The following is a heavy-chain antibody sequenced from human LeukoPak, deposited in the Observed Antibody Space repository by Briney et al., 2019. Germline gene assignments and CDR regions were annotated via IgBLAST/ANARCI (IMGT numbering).Heavy chain of an antibody. CDR2: IYYSGSP. D-gene: IGHD2-2*01. CDR3: ARVGDIVVVPAAMDAFDI. V-gene: IGHV4-59*01. J-gene: IGHJ3*02. Sequence: SETLSLTCTVSGGSISSYYWSWIRQPPGKGLEWIGYIYYSGSPNYNPSLKSRVTISVDTSKNQFSLKLSSVTAADTAVYYCARVGDIVVVPAAMDAFDIWGQGTMVTVSS. CDR1: GGSISSYY.